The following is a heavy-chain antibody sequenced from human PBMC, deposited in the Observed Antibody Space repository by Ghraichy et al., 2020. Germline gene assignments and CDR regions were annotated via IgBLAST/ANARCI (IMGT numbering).Heavy chain of an antibody. J-gene: IGHJ3*02. D-gene: IGHD3-22*01. CDR2: IYYSGST. CDR1: GGSISSGDYY. V-gene: IGHV4-30-4*01. Sequence: SETLSLTCTVSGGSISSGDYYWSWIRQPPGKGLEWIGYIYYSGSTYYNPSLKSRVTISVDTSKNQFSLKLSSVTAADTAVYYCARGEYYDSSGYRSHNDAFEIGGQGTRVTVSS. CDR3: ARGEYYDSSGYRSHNDAFEI.